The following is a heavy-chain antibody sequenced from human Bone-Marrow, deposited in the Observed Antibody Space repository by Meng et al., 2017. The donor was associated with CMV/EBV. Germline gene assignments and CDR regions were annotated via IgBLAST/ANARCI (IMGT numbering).Heavy chain of an antibody. CDR2: ISYDGSNK. CDR1: GFSFSTYA. Sequence: GGSLRLSCAASGFSFSTYAMHWVRQAPGKGLEWVALISYDGSNKYYADSVKGRFTISRDNSKNTLYLQMNSLRAEDTAVYYCARDQSGTYAFDIWGQGTMVTVSS. V-gene: IGHV3-30*04. J-gene: IGHJ3*02. CDR3: ARDQSGTYAFDI. D-gene: IGHD1-26*01.